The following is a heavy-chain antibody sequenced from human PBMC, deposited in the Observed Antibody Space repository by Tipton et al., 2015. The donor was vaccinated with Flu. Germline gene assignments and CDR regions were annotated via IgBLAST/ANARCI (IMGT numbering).Heavy chain of an antibody. CDR2: VYHGGTT. D-gene: IGHD3-10*01. CDR3: ARHGSGRFFDV. V-gene: IGHV4-38-2*02. Sequence: TLSLTCTVSGYSISSRYYWGWIRQPPGKGLEWIGCVYHGGTTYYNPSLKSRVTISVGTPENQLSLTLRSVTAADTAVYYCARHGSGRFFDVWGRGTLVTVSS. J-gene: IGHJ2*01. CDR1: GYSISSRYY.